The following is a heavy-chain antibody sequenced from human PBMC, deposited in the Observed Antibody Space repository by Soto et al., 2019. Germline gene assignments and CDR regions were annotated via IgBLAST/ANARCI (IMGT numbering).Heavy chain of an antibody. V-gene: IGHV3-30*18. J-gene: IGHJ6*02. D-gene: IGHD6-19*01. Sequence: QVQLVESGGGVVQPGRSLRLSCAASGFTFSSYAMYWVRQAPGKGLEWVAVISHDGSNKYYADSVKGRFTLSRDNSKNRLFLQINSLRAEDTAVDYCAKDQSHSGWSYYYFRGMDVWGRGITVTVSS. CDR3: AKDQSHSGWSYYYFRGMDV. CDR2: ISHDGSNK. CDR1: GFTFSSYA.